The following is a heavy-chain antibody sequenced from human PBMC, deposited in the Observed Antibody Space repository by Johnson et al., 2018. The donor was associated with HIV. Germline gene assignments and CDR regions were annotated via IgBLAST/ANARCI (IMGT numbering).Heavy chain of an antibody. V-gene: IGHV3-30-3*02. CDR3: AKAGPREYSRSRDVFGI. CDR1: GVTVSSNY. Sequence: AAGGVTVSSNYMTWVRQAPGKGLEWVAVISYDGSNKYYADSVKGRFTISRDSSKNTLYLQMNSLRAEDTAVYYCAKAGPREYSRSRDVFGIWGQGTMVTVSS. CDR2: ISYDGSNK. J-gene: IGHJ3*02. D-gene: IGHD6-6*01.